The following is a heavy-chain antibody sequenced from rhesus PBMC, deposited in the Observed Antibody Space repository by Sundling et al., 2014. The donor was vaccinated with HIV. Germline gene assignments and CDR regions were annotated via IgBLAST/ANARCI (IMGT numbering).Heavy chain of an antibody. CDR2: INPTSGNT. J-gene: IGHJ4*01. CDR1: GYTFTSYS. D-gene: IGHD3-3*01. Sequence: QVQLVQSGAEVKKPGASVKLSCKASGYTFTSYSINWVRQAPGQGLEWMGWINPTSGNTGYAQKFQDRVTQTRDTSTSTVYMELSSLRSEDTAMYYCARGLWGLDYWGQGVLVTVSS. CDR3: ARGLWGLDY. V-gene: IGHV1-200*01.